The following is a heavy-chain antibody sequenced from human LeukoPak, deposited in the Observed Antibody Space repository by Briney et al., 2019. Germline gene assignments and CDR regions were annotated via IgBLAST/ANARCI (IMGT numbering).Heavy chain of an antibody. V-gene: IGHV3-74*01. Sequence: GGSLRLSCAASGFTLSSYWMHWVRQAPGKGLVWVSRIKNDGTSIYADSVKGRFTISRDNAKNTLYLQMNSLRHEDTAVYYRLRGAHYDTTGYYYWGQGALVTVSS. CDR3: LRGAHYDTTGYYY. CDR2: IKNDGTSI. J-gene: IGHJ4*02. D-gene: IGHD3-22*01. CDR1: GFTLSSYW.